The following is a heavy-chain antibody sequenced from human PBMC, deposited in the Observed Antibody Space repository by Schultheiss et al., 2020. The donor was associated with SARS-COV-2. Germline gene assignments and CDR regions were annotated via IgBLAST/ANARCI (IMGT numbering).Heavy chain of an antibody. CDR1: GFTFSSYS. J-gene: IGHJ6*02. Sequence: GGSLRLSCAASGFTFSSYSMNWVRQAPGKGLEWVSYISSSSSTIYYADSVKGRFTISRDNAKNSLYLQMNSLRAEDTAVYYCAKGVLFYYYYGMDVWGQGTTVTVSS. V-gene: IGHV3-48*04. CDR2: ISSSSSTI. CDR3: AKGVLFYYYYGMDV.